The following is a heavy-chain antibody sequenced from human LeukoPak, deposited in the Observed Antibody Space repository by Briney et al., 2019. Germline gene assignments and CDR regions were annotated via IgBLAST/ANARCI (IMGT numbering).Heavy chain of an antibody. J-gene: IGHJ6*03. CDR2: ISAYNGNT. Sequence: ASVKVSCKASGYTFNGSHMYWVRQAPGQGLEWMGWISAYNGNTNYAQKLQGRVTMTTDTSTSTAYMELRSLRSDDTAVYYCARLLRYFDWSLKPYYYYYMDVWGKGTTVTVSS. D-gene: IGHD3-9*01. CDR1: GYTFNGSH. V-gene: IGHV1-18*04. CDR3: ARLLRYFDWSLKPYYYYYMDV.